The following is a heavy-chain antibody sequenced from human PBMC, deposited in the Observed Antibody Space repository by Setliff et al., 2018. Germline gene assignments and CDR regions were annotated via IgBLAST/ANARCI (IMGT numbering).Heavy chain of an antibody. CDR2: IKQDGSGSI. V-gene: IGHV3-7*03. CDR3: ARDQVVARVHGFDI. Sequence: PGGSLRLSCVGSGFTFSDYWMSWVRQAPGKGLEWVAIIKQDGSGSISYADSVKGRFTISRDNAKNSLYLQMNSLRADDTAVYSCARDQVVARVHGFDIWGRGTKVTVSS. CDR1: GFTFSDYW. J-gene: IGHJ3*02. D-gene: IGHD2-15*01.